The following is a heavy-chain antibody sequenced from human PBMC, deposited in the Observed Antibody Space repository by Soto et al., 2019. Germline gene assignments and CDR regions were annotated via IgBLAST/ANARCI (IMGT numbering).Heavy chain of an antibody. J-gene: IGHJ5*02. Sequence: ASVKVSCKASGYTFTSYGISWVRQAPGQGLEWMGWVSAFQGNTNYAQKLQGRVTIIRDTSTSTVYMELRSLTSDDTALDYCSRIPRRIAAAHNGFDPWGQGTLVTLSS. CDR1: GYTFTSYG. V-gene: IGHV1-18*04. CDR3: SRIPRRIAAAHNGFDP. CDR2: VSAFQGNT. D-gene: IGHD6-13*01.